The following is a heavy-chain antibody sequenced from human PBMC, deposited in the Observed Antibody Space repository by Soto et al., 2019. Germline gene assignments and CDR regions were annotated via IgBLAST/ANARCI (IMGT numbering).Heavy chain of an antibody. CDR1: GGSFSGYY. D-gene: IGHD2-15*01. Sequence: SETLSLTCAVYGGSFSGYYWSWIRQPPGKGLEWIGEINHSGSTNYNPSLKSRVTISVDTSKNQFSLKLSSVTAADTAVYYCARAQGYCSGGSCYSSGWSPWDYWGQGTLVTVSS. J-gene: IGHJ4*02. CDR3: ARAQGYCSGGSCYSSGWSPWDY. CDR2: INHSGST. V-gene: IGHV4-34*01.